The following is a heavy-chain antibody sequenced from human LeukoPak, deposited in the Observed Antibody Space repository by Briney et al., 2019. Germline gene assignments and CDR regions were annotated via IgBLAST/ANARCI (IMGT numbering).Heavy chain of an antibody. CDR1: GYTFTGYY. D-gene: IGHD2-2*01. J-gene: IGHJ4*02. Sequence: ASVKVSCKASGYTFTGYYMHWVRQAPAQGLEWMGWINPNSGGTNYAQKFQGRVTMTRDTSISTAYMELSRLRSDDTAVYYCARAVTQLLYYFDYWGQGTLVTVSS. CDR2: INPNSGGT. V-gene: IGHV1-2*02. CDR3: ARAVTQLLYYFDY.